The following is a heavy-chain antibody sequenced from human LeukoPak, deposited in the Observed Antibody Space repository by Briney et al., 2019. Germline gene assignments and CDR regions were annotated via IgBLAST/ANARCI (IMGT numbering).Heavy chain of an antibody. CDR1: GGSFSGYY. V-gene: IGHV4-34*01. CDR3: ARRMIRYFDWLLYFDY. J-gene: IGHJ4*02. D-gene: IGHD3-9*01. CDR2: INHSGST. Sequence: SETLSLTCAVYGGSFSGYYWSWIRQPPGKGLEWIGEINHSGSTNYNPSLKSRVTISVDTSKNQFSLKLSSVTAADTAVYYCARRMIRYFDWLLYFDYWGQGTLVTVSS.